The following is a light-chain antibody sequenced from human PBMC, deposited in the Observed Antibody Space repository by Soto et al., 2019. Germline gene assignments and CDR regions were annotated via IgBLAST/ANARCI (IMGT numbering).Light chain of an antibody. V-gene: IGKV3-20*01. J-gene: IGKJ1*01. CDR2: GAS. CDR1: QSVSNNY. CDR3: LQYGSSPRT. Sequence: EIVLTQSPGTLSLSPGERATLSCRASQSVSNNYLTWYQQKPGQAPRLLIYGASSRATGIPDRFSGYGSGTDFTLTISRLEPEDFAVYYCLQYGSSPRTFGQGTKVDIK.